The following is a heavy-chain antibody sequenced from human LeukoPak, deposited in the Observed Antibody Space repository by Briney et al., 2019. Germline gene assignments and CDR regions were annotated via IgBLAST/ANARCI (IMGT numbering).Heavy chain of an antibody. CDR2: IYYSGST. CDR3: ARVERDGYSGY. Sequence: PSETLSLTCTVSGGSISSYYWSWIRQPPGKGLEGMGYIYYSGSTNYNPSPKSRVTISVEASKNQFSLKLSSVTAADMAVYYCARVERDGYSGYWGQGTLVTVSS. V-gene: IGHV4-59*01. CDR1: GGSISSYY. D-gene: IGHD5-24*01. J-gene: IGHJ4*02.